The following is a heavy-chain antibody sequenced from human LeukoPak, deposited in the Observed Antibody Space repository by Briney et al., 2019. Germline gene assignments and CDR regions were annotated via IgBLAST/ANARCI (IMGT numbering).Heavy chain of an antibody. CDR1: GGSISSYY. Sequence: SETLSLTCTGSGGSISSYYWSWIRQPAGKGLEWIGRIYTSGSTNYNLSLKSRVTMSVDTSKNQFSLKLSSVTAADTAVYYCARRVWATTISRDAFDIWGQGTMVTVSS. D-gene: IGHD1-26*01. CDR3: ARRVWATTISRDAFDI. J-gene: IGHJ3*02. V-gene: IGHV4-4*07. CDR2: IYTSGST.